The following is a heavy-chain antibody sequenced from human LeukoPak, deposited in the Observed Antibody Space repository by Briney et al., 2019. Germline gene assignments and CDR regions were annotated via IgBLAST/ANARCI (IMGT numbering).Heavy chain of an antibody. CDR1: GFTFCRYG. J-gene: IGHJ3*02. CDR2: IWYDGSNK. V-gene: IGHV3-33*01. D-gene: IGHD2-2*01. Sequence: GGSVRLSCAVSGFTFCRYGMHWARQAPGKRLECVAVIWYDGSNKYYADSVKGRFTISRDNSKNTLYLQMNSLRAEDTAVYYCARVVPAAMMPGDAFDIWGQGTMVTVSS. CDR3: ARVVPAAMMPGDAFDI.